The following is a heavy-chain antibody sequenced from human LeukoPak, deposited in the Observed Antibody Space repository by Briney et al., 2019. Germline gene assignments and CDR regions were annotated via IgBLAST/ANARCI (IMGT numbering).Heavy chain of an antibody. D-gene: IGHD6-19*01. CDR3: ARGLSGWSHSFDY. Sequence: SETLSLTCTVSGGSISSYYWSWIRQSPGKGLEWIGYIHYSGNTNYNPSLKSRVTISVDTSKNQFSLKLSSVTAADTAVYYCARGLSGWSHSFDYWGQGTLVTVSS. J-gene: IGHJ4*02. V-gene: IGHV4-59*01. CDR1: GGSISSYY. CDR2: IHYSGNT.